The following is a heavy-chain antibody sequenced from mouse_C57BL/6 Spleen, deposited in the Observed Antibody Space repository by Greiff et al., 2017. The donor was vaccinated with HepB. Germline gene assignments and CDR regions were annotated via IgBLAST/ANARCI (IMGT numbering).Heavy chain of an antibody. CDR3: ARPSYYGSSYYFDY. CDR1: GYTFTTYP. J-gene: IGHJ2*01. D-gene: IGHD1-1*01. Sequence: VQLQQSGAELVKPGASVKMSCKASGYTFTTYPIEWMKQNHGKSLEWIGNFHPYNDDTKYNEKFKGKATLTVETSSSTVYLELSRLTSDDSAVYYCARPSYYGSSYYFDYWGQGTTLTVSS. CDR2: FHPYNDDT. V-gene: IGHV1-47*01.